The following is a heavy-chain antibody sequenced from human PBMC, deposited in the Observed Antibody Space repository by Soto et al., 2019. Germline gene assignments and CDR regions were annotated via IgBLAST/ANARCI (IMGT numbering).Heavy chain of an antibody. V-gene: IGHV1-46*01. D-gene: IGHD3-22*01. J-gene: IGHJ4*02. Sequence: ASVKVSCKASGYTFTSYYMHWVRQAPGQGLEWMGIINPSGGSTSYAQKFQGRVTMTRDTSTSTVYMELSSLRSEDTAVYYCARDSQPYYDSSGSDYWGQGTLVTVSS. CDR3: ARDSQPYYDSSGSDY. CDR1: GYTFTSYY. CDR2: INPSGGST.